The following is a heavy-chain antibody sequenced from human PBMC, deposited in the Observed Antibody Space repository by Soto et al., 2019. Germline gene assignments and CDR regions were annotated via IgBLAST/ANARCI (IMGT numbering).Heavy chain of an antibody. CDR2: IYPSDSDT. V-gene: IGHV5-51*01. Sequence: LGESLKISCHVSGYTFTIYWIGWVRQMLGKGLEWMGIIYPSDSDTRYSPSFQGQVTISADQSINTAYLQWDSLKASDTAIYYCARPANTVADHFDVWGQGTPVTVSS. J-gene: IGHJ4*02. D-gene: IGHD4-17*01. CDR1: GYTFTIYW. CDR3: ARPANTVADHFDV.